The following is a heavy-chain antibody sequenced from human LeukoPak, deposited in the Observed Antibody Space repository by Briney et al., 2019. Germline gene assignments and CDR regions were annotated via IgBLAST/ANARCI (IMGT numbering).Heavy chain of an antibody. CDR1: GFTFSSYS. V-gene: IGHV3-21*01. CDR2: ISSSSSYI. Sequence: GGSLRLSCAASGFTFSSYSMNWVRQASGKGLEWVSSISSSSSYIYYADSVKGRFTISRDNAKNSLYLQMNSLRAEDTAVYYCARVRGSSGYYSEYYFDYWGQGTLVTVSS. J-gene: IGHJ4*02. CDR3: ARVRGSSGYYSEYYFDY. D-gene: IGHD3-22*01.